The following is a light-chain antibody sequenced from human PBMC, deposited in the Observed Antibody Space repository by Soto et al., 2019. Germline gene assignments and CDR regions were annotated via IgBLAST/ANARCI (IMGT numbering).Light chain of an antibody. Sequence: DIQMTQTPSTLSASLGDRFSITCLASQTISSWLAWYQQKPGKAPELLIYDASTLESGVPSRFSGSGSGTEFSLTISSLQPDDFATFYCQQYSSFSRTFGQGGKVDVK. CDR3: QQYSSFSRT. CDR1: QTISSW. V-gene: IGKV1-5*01. CDR2: DAS. J-gene: IGKJ1*01.